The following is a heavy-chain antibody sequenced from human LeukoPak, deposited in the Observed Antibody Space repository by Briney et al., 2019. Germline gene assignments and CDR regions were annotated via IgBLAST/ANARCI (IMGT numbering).Heavy chain of an antibody. V-gene: IGHV1-3*01. J-gene: IGHJ4*02. D-gene: IGHD6-19*01. Sequence: ASVKGSCKASGYTFTSYTMHWVRQAPGQRLEWKGWINVGNGNTKYSLKFQDRVTITRDTSASTAYMELSRLRSEDSAVYYCARDIGTSGWSFDYWGQGTLVTVSS. CDR2: INVGNGNT. CDR1: GYTFTSYT. CDR3: ARDIGTSGWSFDY.